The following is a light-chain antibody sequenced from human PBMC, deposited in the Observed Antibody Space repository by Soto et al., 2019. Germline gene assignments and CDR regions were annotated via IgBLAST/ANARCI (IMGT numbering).Light chain of an antibody. CDR1: SSDVGGYNY. V-gene: IGLV2-14*01. CDR3: SSFTSRTSLV. Sequence: QSALTQPASVSGSPGQSITISCTGTSSDVGGYNYVSWYQQNQGKDTKLMISDVSNRPSGISHRFSGSKSGNTASLTISGLQTEDEADYYCSSFTSRTSLVFGTGTKVTVL. CDR2: DVS. J-gene: IGLJ1*01.